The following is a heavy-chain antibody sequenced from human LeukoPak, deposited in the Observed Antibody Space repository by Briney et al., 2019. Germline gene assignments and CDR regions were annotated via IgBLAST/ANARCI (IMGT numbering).Heavy chain of an antibody. Sequence: GSLRLSCAASGFTFSSYEMNWVRQAPGKGLEWVSYISSSGSTIYYADSVKGRFTISRDNAKNSLYLQMNSLRAEDTAVYYCARGYYYGSGSYSKNWFDPWGQGTLVTVSS. CDR3: ARGYYYGSGSYSKNWFDP. CDR2: ISSSGSTI. J-gene: IGHJ5*02. V-gene: IGHV3-48*03. CDR1: GFTFSSYE. D-gene: IGHD3-10*01.